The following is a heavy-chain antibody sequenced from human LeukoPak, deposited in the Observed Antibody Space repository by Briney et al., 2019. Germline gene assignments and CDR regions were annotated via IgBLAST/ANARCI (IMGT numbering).Heavy chain of an antibody. CDR1: SFTYGIYS. V-gene: IGHV3-23*01. J-gene: IGHJ4*02. Sequence: SLRLSCAPNSFTYGIYSTGSVRLAPRERSECVSGICGSGGNTYYADSMKGRITISRDNSKNMLYLEINSLRTEDTAVYYCAKGGRGSGSYNYFDKWGQGTLVTVSS. D-gene: IGHD3-10*01. CDR2: ICGSGGNT. CDR3: AKGGRGSGSYNYFDK.